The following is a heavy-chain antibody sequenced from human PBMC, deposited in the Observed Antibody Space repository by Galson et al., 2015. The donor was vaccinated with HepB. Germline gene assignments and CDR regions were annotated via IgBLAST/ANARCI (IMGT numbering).Heavy chain of an antibody. J-gene: IGHJ4*02. Sequence: SLRLSCAASGFTFSSYSMNWVRQAPGKGLERVSYISSSSSTIYYADSVKGRFTISRDNAKNSLYLQMNSLRDEDTAVYYCARAPRPCTSCYADFDYWGQGTLVTVSS. D-gene: IGHD2-2*01. CDR1: GFTFSSYS. CDR2: ISSSSSTI. V-gene: IGHV3-48*02. CDR3: ARAPRPCTSCYADFDY.